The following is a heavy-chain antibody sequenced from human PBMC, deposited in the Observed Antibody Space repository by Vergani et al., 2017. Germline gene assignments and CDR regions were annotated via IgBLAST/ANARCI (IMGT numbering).Heavy chain of an antibody. CDR1: GFTFNQYG. CDR2: TWYDGNNK. V-gene: IGHV3-33*01. Sequence: QVQLVESGGGVVQHGRSLRLSCAASGFTFNQYGMHWVRQAPGKGLEWVAVTWYDGNNKQYEDSVKGRFTISRDNSKSTMYLQMNSLRDEDTGVYYCARDLRLLYNRFDPWGQGTLVTVSS. J-gene: IGHJ5*02. D-gene: IGHD1-14*01. CDR3: ARDLRLLYNRFDP.